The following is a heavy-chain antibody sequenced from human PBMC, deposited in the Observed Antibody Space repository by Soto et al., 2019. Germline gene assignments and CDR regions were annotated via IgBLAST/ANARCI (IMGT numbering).Heavy chain of an antibody. CDR1: GFTISDHY. CDR3: ARISAAVSNAFDV. CDR2: SRNKSKKYTT. D-gene: IGHD6-13*01. J-gene: IGHJ3*01. Sequence: HPGGSLRLSCAGSGFTISDHYMDWVRQAPGKGLEWVGRSRNKSKKYTTEYAASVKGRFTISRDDSKNSLYLQMNSLYTEDTALYYCARISAAVSNAFDVWGQGTMVTVSS. V-gene: IGHV3-72*01.